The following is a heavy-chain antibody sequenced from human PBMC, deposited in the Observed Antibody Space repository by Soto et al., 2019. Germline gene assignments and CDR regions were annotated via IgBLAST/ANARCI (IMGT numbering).Heavy chain of an antibody. V-gene: IGHV3-15*07. J-gene: IGHJ5*02. CDR2: IKSKTDGGST. Sequence: PGGSLRLSCAASGFTFSNAWMNWVRQAPGKGLEWVGRIKSKTDGGSTYYADSVKGRFTISRDNSKNTLYLQMNSLRAEDTAVYYCARDSRYSGSYYVSRWFDPWGQGTLVTVSS. CDR3: ARDSRYSGSYYVSRWFDP. D-gene: IGHD1-26*01. CDR1: GFTFSNAW.